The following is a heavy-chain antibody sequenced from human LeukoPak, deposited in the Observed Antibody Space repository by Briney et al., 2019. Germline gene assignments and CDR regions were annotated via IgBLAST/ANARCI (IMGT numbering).Heavy chain of an antibody. Sequence: PSETLSLTCTVSGGSISSSSYYWGWIRQPPGKGLEWIGSIYYSGSTNYNPSLKSRVTISVDTSNKRFSLKLNSVTAADTAVYYCARALGTGLVDYWGQGTLVTVPS. D-gene: IGHD2-8*02. CDR1: GGSISSSSYY. CDR3: ARALGTGLVDY. V-gene: IGHV4-39*07. CDR2: IYYSGST. J-gene: IGHJ4*02.